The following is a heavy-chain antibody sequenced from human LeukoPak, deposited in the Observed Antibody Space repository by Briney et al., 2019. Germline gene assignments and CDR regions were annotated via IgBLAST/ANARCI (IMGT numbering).Heavy chain of an antibody. D-gene: IGHD1-14*01. CDR1: GYTFTSYY. J-gene: IGHJ6*03. Sequence: ASVKVSCKASGYTFTSYYMHWVRQAPGQGLEWMGIINPSGGSTSYAQKFQGRVTMTRDTSTSTVYMELSSLRPEDTAVYYCARANPERGLYYYYYYMDVWGKGTTVTVSS. V-gene: IGHV1-46*01. CDR3: ARANPERGLYYYYYYMDV. CDR2: INPSGGST.